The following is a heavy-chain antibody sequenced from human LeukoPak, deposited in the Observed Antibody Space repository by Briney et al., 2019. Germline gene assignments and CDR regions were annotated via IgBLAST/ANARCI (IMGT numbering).Heavy chain of an antibody. CDR3: ARGFGYSSGFFDY. CDR2: IYTSGST. Sequence: SETLSLTCTVSGGSINSYYWSWLRQPAERGLEWIGRIYTSGSTNYNPSLKSRVTMSVDTSKNQFSLKLSSVTAADTAVYYCARGFGYSSGFFDYWGQGTLVTVSS. V-gene: IGHV4-4*07. CDR1: GGSINSYY. J-gene: IGHJ4*02. D-gene: IGHD6-19*01.